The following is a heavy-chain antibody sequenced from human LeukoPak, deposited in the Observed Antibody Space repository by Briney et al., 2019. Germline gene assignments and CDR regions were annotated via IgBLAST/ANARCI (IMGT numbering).Heavy chain of an antibody. CDR1: GGSISSYY. D-gene: IGHD5-12*01. V-gene: IGHV4-59*01. Sequence: SETLSLTXTVSGGSISSYYWSWIRQPPGKGLEWIGYIYYSGSTNYNPSLKSRVTISVDTSKNQFSLKLSSVTAADTAVYYCARGWVRGYSGYPYYYYMDVWGKGTTVTVSS. CDR2: IYYSGST. J-gene: IGHJ6*03. CDR3: ARGWVRGYSGYPYYYYMDV.